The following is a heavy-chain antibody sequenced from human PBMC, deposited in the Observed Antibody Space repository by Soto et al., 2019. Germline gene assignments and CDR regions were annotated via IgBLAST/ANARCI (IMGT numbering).Heavy chain of an antibody. V-gene: IGHV3-30*18. J-gene: IGHJ4*02. CDR3: AKSPPAVAGSFDY. D-gene: IGHD6-19*01. CDR1: GFTFSSSG. CDR2: TSFDGSSG. Sequence: QVQLVESGGGVVQPGRSLRLPCAASGFTFSSSGMHWVRQAPGKGLAWVAVTSFDGSSGYYADSVRGRFTISRDNSNNTLYLQMNSLRAEDTAVYYCAKSPPAVAGSFDYWGKGTLVTVS.